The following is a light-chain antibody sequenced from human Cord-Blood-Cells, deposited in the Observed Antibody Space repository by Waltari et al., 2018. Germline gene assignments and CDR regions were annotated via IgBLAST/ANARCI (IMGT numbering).Light chain of an antibody. J-gene: IGKJ1*01. CDR2: GAS. Sequence: EIVLTQSPGTLSLSPGERATLPCRARQSVSSSYLAWYQQKPGQAPRLLIYGASSRATGIPDRFSGSGAGTDFTLTISRLEPEDFAVYYCQQYGSSPTFGQGTKVEIK. CDR1: QSVSSSY. V-gene: IGKV3-20*01. CDR3: QQYGSSPT.